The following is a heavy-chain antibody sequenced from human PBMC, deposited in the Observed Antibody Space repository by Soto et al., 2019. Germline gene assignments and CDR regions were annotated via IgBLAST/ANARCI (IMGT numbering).Heavy chain of an antibody. D-gene: IGHD6-6*01. Sequence: ESGGGVVQPGKSLRLSCAASGFTFSSYAMHWARQAPGKGLEWVTVISIRGAAEYYAESVRGRFTISRDDSKNTLYLQMDSLRVEDTAVYYCARGTIVARQHLDYWGQGTLVTVSS. CDR1: GFTFSSYA. J-gene: IGHJ4*02. CDR2: ISIRGAAE. CDR3: ARGTIVARQHLDY. V-gene: IGHV3-30*03.